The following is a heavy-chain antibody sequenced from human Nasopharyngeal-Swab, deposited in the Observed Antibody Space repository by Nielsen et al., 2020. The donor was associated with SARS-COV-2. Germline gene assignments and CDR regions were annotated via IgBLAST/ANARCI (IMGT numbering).Heavy chain of an antibody. J-gene: IGHJ4*02. V-gene: IGHV3-30*04. CDR2: VSYDGSNK. D-gene: IGHD3-22*01. Sequence: GGSLRLSCAASGFTFSTYTMHWVRQAPGKGLEWVAVVSYDGSNKYCADSVKGRFTISRDNSKNTLYLQMNSLRAEDTAVYYCARYDDYYDSSGYAYWGQGTLVTVSS. CDR1: GFTFSTYT. CDR3: ARYDDYYDSSGYAY.